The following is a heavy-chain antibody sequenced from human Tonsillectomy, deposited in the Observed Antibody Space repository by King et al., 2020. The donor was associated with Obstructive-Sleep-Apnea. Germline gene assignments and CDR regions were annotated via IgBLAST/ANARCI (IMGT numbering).Heavy chain of an antibody. CDR3: ARQGIIVVVPAALMDV. D-gene: IGHD2-2*01. J-gene: IGHJ6*02. Sequence: QLQESGPGLVKPSETLSLTCTVSGGSISSSSYYWGWIRQPPGKGLEWIGSIYYSGSTYYNPSLKSRVTISVDTSKNQFSLKLSSVTAADTAVYYCARQGIIVVVPAALMDVWGQGTTVTVSS. CDR2: IYYSGST. CDR1: GGSISSSSYY. V-gene: IGHV4-39*01.